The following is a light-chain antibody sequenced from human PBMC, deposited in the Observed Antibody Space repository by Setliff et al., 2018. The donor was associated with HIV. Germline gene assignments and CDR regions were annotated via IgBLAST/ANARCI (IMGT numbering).Light chain of an antibody. V-gene: IGLV2-14*03. CDR3: SSYTTTITPYV. CDR2: DVS. J-gene: IGLJ1*01. Sequence: QSALTQPASVSGSPGQSITISCTGTSSDVGTYNFVSWYQQHPGKAPKLMIYDVSNRPSGVSNRFSGSKSGNTASLTISGLQAEDEGDYYCSSYTTTITPYVFGTGTKVTVL. CDR1: SSDVGTYNF.